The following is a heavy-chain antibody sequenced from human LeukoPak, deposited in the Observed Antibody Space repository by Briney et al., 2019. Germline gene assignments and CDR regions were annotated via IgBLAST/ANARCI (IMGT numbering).Heavy chain of an antibody. D-gene: IGHD3-10*02. CDR3: ARDQYVDMDYYSMDV. CDR2: VSSSSSYI. CDR1: GFIFSSYS. V-gene: IGHV3-21*01. Sequence: GGSLRLSCAASGFIFSSYSMNWVRQAPGKGLEWVSSVSSSSSYIYYADSLKGRITISRDNAKNSLFLQMNSLRAEDTAVYYCARDQYVDMDYYSMDVWGQGTTVTVSS. J-gene: IGHJ6*02.